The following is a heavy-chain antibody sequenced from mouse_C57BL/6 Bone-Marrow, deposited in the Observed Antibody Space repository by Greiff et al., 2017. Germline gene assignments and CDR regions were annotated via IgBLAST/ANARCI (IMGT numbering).Heavy chain of an antibody. V-gene: IGHV6-3*01. CDR1: GFTFSNYW. D-gene: IGHD2-5*01. CDR2: IRLKSDNYAT. J-gene: IGHJ3*01. Sequence: EVKLMESGGGLVQPGGSMKLSCVASGFTFSNYWMNWVRQSPEKGLEWVAQIRLKSDNYATHYAESVKGRFTISRDDSKSSVYLQMNNLRAEDTGIYYCTGLYSNSWFAYWGQGTMVTVSA. CDR3: TGLYSNSWFAY.